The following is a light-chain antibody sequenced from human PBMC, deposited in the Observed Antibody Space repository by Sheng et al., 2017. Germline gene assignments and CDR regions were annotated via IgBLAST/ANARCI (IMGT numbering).Light chain of an antibody. Sequence: QSVLTQSPSASGTPGQMVTISCSGSTSNIGINTVNWYQQVPGTAPRLLIYTNTQRPSGVPGRFSGSKSGTSASLAISGLQSEDEADYYCCSYAGSSTFVVFGGGTKLTVL. J-gene: IGLJ3*02. CDR3: CSYAGSSTFVV. CDR2: TNT. V-gene: IGLV1-44*01. CDR1: TSNIGINT.